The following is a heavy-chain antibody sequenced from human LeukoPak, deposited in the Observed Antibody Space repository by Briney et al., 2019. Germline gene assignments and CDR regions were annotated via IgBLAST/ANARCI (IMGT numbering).Heavy chain of an antibody. Sequence: SETLSLTCAVYGGSLSFYYWSWIRQPPEKGLEWRGEINHSGSTNYNPSLKSRVTISVDTSKNQFSLKLSSVTAADTAVYYCARIYVWGGYRFDYWGQGTLVTVSS. D-gene: IGHD3-16*02. CDR1: GGSLSFYY. CDR2: INHSGST. V-gene: IGHV4-34*01. J-gene: IGHJ4*02. CDR3: ARIYVWGGYRFDY.